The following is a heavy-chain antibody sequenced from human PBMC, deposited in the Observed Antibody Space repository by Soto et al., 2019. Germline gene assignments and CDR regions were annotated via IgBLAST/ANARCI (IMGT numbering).Heavy chain of an antibody. CDR3: ANRRSSSTFDY. J-gene: IGHJ4*02. D-gene: IGHD6-6*01. CDR1: GFTFSSYA. CDR2: ISGSDDST. V-gene: IGHV3-23*01. Sequence: EVQLLESGGGLVQPRESLRLSCAASGFTFSSYAMSWVRQAPGKGLEWVSVISGSDDSTYYADSVKGRFTISRDNSKNALYLQMNRLRAEDTAVYYCANRRSSSTFDYWGQGTLVTVSS.